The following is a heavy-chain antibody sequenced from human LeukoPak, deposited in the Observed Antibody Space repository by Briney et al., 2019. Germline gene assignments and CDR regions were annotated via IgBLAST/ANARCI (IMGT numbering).Heavy chain of an antibody. CDR2: ISYDGSNK. CDR1: GFTFSSYG. CDR3: AKETGSSGWFDY. V-gene: IGHV3-30*18. D-gene: IGHD6-19*01. Sequence: GGSLRLSCAASGFTFSSYGMHWVRQAPGKGLEWVAVISYDGSNKYYADSVKGRFTISRDNSKNTLYLQMNSLRAEDTAVYYCAKETGSSGWFDYWGQGTLVTASS. J-gene: IGHJ4*02.